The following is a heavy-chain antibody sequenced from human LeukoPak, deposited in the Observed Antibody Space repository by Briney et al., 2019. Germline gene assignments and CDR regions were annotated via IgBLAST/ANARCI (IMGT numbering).Heavy chain of an antibody. CDR2: IYHSGST. Sequence: SETLSLTCAVSGGSISSGGYSWSWIRQPPGKGLEWIGYIYHSGSTYYNSSLKSRVTISVDRSKNQFSLKLSSVTAADTAVYYCARGVAGPFPYYYYGMDVWGQGTTVTVSS. CDR1: GGSISSGGYS. CDR3: ARGVAGPFPYYYYGMDV. D-gene: IGHD1-14*01. J-gene: IGHJ6*02. V-gene: IGHV4-30-2*01.